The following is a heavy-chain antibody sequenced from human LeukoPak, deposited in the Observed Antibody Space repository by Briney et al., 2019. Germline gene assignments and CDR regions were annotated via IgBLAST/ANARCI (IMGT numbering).Heavy chain of an antibody. Sequence: VASVKVSCKVSGYTLTELSMHWVRQAPGKGLEWMGGFDPEDGETIYAQKFQGRVTMTEDTSTDTAYMELSSLRSEDTAVYYCARDRRVAARPRYYDAFDIWGQGTMVTVSS. CDR3: ARDRRVAARPRYYDAFDI. D-gene: IGHD6-6*01. CDR1: GYTLTELS. CDR2: FDPEDGET. V-gene: IGHV1-24*01. J-gene: IGHJ3*02.